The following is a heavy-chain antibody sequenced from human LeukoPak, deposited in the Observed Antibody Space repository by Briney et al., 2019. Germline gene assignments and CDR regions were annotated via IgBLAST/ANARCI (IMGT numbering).Heavy chain of an antibody. CDR3: ARRFLYYYYGMDV. CDR1: GGSFSGYF. CDR2: INHSGIT. Sequence: SETLSLTCAVYGGSFSGYFWSWIRQPPGKGLEWIGEINHSGITNYNASLKSRVTISVDTSKNQFSLKLSSVTAADTAVYYCARRFLYYYYGMDVWGQGTTVTVSS. J-gene: IGHJ6*02. V-gene: IGHV4-34*01. D-gene: IGHD2-21*01.